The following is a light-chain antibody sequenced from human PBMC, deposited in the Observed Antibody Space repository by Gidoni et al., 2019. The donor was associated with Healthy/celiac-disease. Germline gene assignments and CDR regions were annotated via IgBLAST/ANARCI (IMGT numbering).Light chain of an antibody. CDR3: NSRDSSGNHVV. Sequence: SSELTQDPAVSVALGPTVRITCQGDSLRSYYASWYQQKPGQAPVLVIYGKNNRPSGIPDRFSGSRSGNTASLTINGAQAEDEADYYCNSRDSSGNHVVCGGGTKLTVL. J-gene: IGLJ2*01. V-gene: IGLV3-19*01. CDR2: GKN. CDR1: SLRSYY.